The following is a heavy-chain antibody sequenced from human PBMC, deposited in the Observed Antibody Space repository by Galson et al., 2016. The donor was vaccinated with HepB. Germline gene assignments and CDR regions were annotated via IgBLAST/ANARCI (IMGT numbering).Heavy chain of an antibody. CDR3: AKGVVRFLEWISYGGYYMDI. J-gene: IGHJ3*02. CDR1: GYTLTELF. CDR2: FDPEDAET. V-gene: IGHV1-24*01. Sequence: SVKVSCKASGYTLTELFMHWVRQAPGKGLEWMGGFDPEDAETVYAQEFQGRVTMTEDTSTDTAYMELSSLRTDDTATYYCAKGVVRFLEWISYGGYYMDIWGQGTMVTVSS. D-gene: IGHD3-3*01.